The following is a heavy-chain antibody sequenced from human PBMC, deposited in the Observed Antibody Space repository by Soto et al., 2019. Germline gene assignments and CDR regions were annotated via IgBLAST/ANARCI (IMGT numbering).Heavy chain of an antibody. CDR2: ISGSGGST. Sequence: VGSLRLSCAASGVTCSSYAMSWVRQAPGKGLEWVSAISGSGGSTYYADSVKGRFTISRDNSKNTLYLQMNSLRAEDTAVYYCAKPRAGYYSSSWAYYFDYWGQGTLVTVSS. CDR1: GVTCSSYA. J-gene: IGHJ4*02. V-gene: IGHV3-23*01. D-gene: IGHD6-13*01. CDR3: AKPRAGYYSSSWAYYFDY.